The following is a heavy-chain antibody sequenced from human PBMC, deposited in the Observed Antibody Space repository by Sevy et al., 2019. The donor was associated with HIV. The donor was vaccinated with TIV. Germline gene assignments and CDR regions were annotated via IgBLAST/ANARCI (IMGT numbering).Heavy chain of an antibody. V-gene: IGHV1-46*01. CDR3: ARDRYASGDFDY. D-gene: IGHD6-19*01. J-gene: IGHJ4*02. Sequence: ASVKVSCKTFGYTFSNHYIHSVRQAPGHGLEWMGVINPSGGSTNYAHRFQGRVTMTRDPSTSTFYMDLSSLRSEDTAVYYCARDRYASGDFDYWGQGTLVTVSS. CDR1: GYTFSNHY. CDR2: INPSGGST.